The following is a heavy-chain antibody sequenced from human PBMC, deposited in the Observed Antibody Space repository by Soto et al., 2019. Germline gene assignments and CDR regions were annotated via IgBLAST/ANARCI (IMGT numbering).Heavy chain of an antibody. Sequence: GGSLRLSCAASGFTFSNAWMNWVRQAPGKGLEWVGRIKSKTDGGTTDYAAPVKGRFTISRDDSKNTLYLQMNSLKTEDTAVYYCTTDSDYFRRGSDYWGQGTLVTVSS. CDR3: TTDSDYFRRGSDY. D-gene: IGHD4-17*01. CDR2: IKSKTDGGTT. J-gene: IGHJ4*02. V-gene: IGHV3-15*07. CDR1: GFTFSNAW.